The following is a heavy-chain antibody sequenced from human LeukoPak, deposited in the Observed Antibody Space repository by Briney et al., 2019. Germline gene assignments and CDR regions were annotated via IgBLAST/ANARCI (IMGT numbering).Heavy chain of an antibody. Sequence: SETLSLTCTVSGGSVSSGSYYWSWIRQPPGTGLEWIGYIYYSGSTNYNPSLKSRVTISVDTSKNQFSLKLSSVTAADTAVYYCAREGDCTNGVCYAPIGYWGQGTLVTVSS. D-gene: IGHD2-8*01. CDR2: IYYSGST. CDR1: GGSVSSGSYY. J-gene: IGHJ4*02. CDR3: AREGDCTNGVCYAPIGY. V-gene: IGHV4-61*01.